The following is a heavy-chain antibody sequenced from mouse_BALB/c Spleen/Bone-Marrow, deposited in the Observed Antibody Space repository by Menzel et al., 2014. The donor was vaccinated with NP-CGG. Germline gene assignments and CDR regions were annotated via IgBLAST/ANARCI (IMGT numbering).Heavy chain of an antibody. Sequence: EVQLQQSGTVLARPGASVKMSCKASGYSFTSYWIHWVNQRPGQGLEWIGAIYPGDSDTSFNQKFKDKAKLTAVTSASTAYMELSSLTNEDSAVYYCTGRTATLDDWGQGTTLTVSS. CDR2: IYPGDSDT. CDR3: TGRTATLDD. CDR1: GYSFTSYW. V-gene: IGHV1-5*01. J-gene: IGHJ2*01. D-gene: IGHD1-2*01.